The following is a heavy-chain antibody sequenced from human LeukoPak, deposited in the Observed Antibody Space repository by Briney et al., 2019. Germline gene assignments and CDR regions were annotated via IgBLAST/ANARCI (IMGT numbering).Heavy chain of an antibody. CDR3: ARAGDGYNNY. CDR2: ISYSGST. V-gene: IGHV4-59*01. D-gene: IGHD5-24*01. Sequence: SEALSLTCSVSGGPIRSYYWSWIRQPPGKGLEWIGYISYSGSTNYNPSLKSRVTISVDTSKNQFSLKLSSVTAADTAVYYCARAGDGYNNYWGQGTLVTVYS. J-gene: IGHJ4*02. CDR1: GGPIRSYY.